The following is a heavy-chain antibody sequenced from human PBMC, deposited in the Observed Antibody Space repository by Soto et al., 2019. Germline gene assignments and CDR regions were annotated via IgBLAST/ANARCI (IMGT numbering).Heavy chain of an antibody. CDR2: VSLSGST. CDR3: ARREFGVDTAMVFDY. D-gene: IGHD5-18*01. Sequence: SETRSLTCTVSGGSISSNYWGWIRQPPGKGLEWIGYVSLSGSTSYNPSLKSRVSISRDTSKNQFFLKLSSVTAADTAVYYCARREFGVDTAMVFDYWGQGTLVTVSS. J-gene: IGHJ4*02. V-gene: IGHV4-59*01. CDR1: GGSISSNY.